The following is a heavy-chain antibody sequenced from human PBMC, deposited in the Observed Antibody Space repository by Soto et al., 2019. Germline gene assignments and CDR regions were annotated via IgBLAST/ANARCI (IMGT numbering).Heavy chain of an antibody. CDR1: GFTFSSYS. CDR2: ISSSSSYI. V-gene: IGHV3-21*01. Sequence: SLRLSCAASGFTFSSYSMNWVRQAPGRGLEWVSSISSSSSYIYYADSVKGRFTISRDNAKNSLYLQMNSLRAEDTAVYYCARVNEVTTVTTAAGYWGQGTLVTVSS. CDR3: ARVNEVTTVTTAAGY. J-gene: IGHJ4*02. D-gene: IGHD4-4*01.